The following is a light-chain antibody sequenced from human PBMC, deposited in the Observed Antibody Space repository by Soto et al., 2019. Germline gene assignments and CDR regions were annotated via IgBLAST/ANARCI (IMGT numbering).Light chain of an antibody. CDR1: KLGDKY. CDR3: QAWDSSTVV. V-gene: IGLV3-1*01. Sequence: SYELTQPPSVSVSPGQTASITCSGDKLGDKYACWYQQKPGQSPVLVIYQDSKRHSEIPERFSGSNSGNTATLTISGTQAMDEADYYCQAWDSSTVVFGGGTKLTVL. J-gene: IGLJ2*01. CDR2: QDS.